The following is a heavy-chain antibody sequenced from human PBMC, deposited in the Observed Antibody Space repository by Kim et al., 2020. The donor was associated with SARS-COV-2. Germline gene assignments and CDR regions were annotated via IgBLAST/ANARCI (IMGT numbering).Heavy chain of an antibody. CDR1: GFTFTSSA. V-gene: IGHV1-58*01. Sequence: SVKVSCKASGFTFTSSAVQWVRQARGQRLEWIGWIVVGSGNTNYAQKFQERVTITRDMSTSTAYMEVSSLRSEDTAVYYCAAPSNYDDSSGYYFNYDAFDTWGQGTMVTVSS. D-gene: IGHD3-22*01. J-gene: IGHJ3*02. CDR2: IVVGSGNT. CDR3: AAPSNYDDSSGYYFNYDAFDT.